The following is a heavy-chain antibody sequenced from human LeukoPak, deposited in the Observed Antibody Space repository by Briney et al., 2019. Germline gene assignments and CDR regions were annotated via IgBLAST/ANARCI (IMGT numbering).Heavy chain of an antibody. CDR1: GFTFSSYE. V-gene: IGHV3-48*03. J-gene: IGHJ5*02. CDR3: ARDSQGRWFDP. Sequence: GGSLRLSCAASGFTFSSYEMNWVRRAPGKGLEWVSYISSSGSTIYYADSVKGRFTISRDNAKNSLYPQMNSLRAEDTAVYYCARDSQGRWFDPWGQGTLVTVSS. CDR2: ISSSGSTI.